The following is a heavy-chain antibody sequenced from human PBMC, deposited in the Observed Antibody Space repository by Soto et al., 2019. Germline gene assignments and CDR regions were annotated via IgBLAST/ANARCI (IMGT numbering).Heavy chain of an antibody. CDR1: GGSFSGYY. CDR2: VNHSGST. D-gene: IGHD2-8*02. CDR3: ARDKITGLFDY. Sequence: QVQLQQWGAGLLKPSETLSLTCAVYGGSFSGYYWAWIRQPPGTGLEWIGEVNHSGSTNYSPTLKRRVTISVDTCKNQFSLKLTSGAAADTAVYYCARDKITGLFDYWGQGTLVTVSS. V-gene: IGHV4-34*01. J-gene: IGHJ4*02.